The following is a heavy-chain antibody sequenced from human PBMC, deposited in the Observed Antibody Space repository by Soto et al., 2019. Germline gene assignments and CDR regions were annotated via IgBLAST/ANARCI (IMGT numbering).Heavy chain of an antibody. J-gene: IGHJ4*02. CDR1: GFTFSSYA. V-gene: IGHV3-23*01. CDR2: ISGSGGST. CDR3: AKGKGQPGSYSSGWPFDY. D-gene: IGHD6-19*01. Sequence: EVQLLESGGGLVQPGGSLRLSCAASGFTFSSYAMSWVRQAPGKGLEWGSAISGSGGSTYYADSVKGRFTISRDNSKNKLYLQMNSLRAEDTAVYYCAKGKGQPGSYSSGWPFDYWGQGTLVTVSS.